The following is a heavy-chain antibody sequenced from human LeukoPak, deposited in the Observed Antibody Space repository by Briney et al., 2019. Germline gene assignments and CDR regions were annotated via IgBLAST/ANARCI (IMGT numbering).Heavy chain of an antibody. J-gene: IGHJ4*02. CDR1: GFTFSNYW. CDR2: IYSGGST. CDR3: ARGLLTTVTTGDYFDY. Sequence: PGGSLRLSCTASGFTFSNYWMSWVRQAPGKGLEWVSVIYSGGSTYYADSVKGRFTISRDNSKNTLYLQMSSLRAEDTAVYYCARGLLTTVTTGDYFDYWGQGTLVTVSS. D-gene: IGHD4-17*01. V-gene: IGHV3-53*01.